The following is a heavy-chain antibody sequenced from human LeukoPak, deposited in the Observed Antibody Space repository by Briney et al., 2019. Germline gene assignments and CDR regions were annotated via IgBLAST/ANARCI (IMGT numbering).Heavy chain of an antibody. CDR2: IYYSGST. CDR1: GGSFSSYY. J-gene: IGHJ4*02. CDR3: ARQQAGAKYYFDY. Sequence: SETLSLTCAVYGGSFSSYYWSWIRQPPGKGLEWIGYIYYSGSTNYNPSLKSRVTISVDTSKNQFSLKLSSGTAADTAVYYCARQQAGAKYYFDYWGQGTLVTVSS. D-gene: IGHD1-26*01. V-gene: IGHV4-59*08.